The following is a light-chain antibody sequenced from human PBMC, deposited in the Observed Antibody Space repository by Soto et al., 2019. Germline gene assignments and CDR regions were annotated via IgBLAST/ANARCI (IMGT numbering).Light chain of an antibody. CDR3: CAYAGSSWV. Sequence: QSALTQPASVSGSPGQSITISCTGTSHDIGGYKYVSWYQQHPGKAPKLMIYEVSNRPSGVSNRFSGSKSGNTASLTISGLQTEDEADYYCCAYAGSSWVFGGGTKVTVL. CDR1: SHDIGGYKY. CDR2: EVS. J-gene: IGLJ3*02. V-gene: IGLV2-14*01.